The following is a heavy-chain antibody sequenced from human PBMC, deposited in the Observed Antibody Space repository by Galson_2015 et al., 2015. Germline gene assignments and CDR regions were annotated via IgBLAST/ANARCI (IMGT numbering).Heavy chain of an antibody. V-gene: IGHV3-33*01. CDR1: GFTFRNHG. CDR2: IWYDGSQK. J-gene: IGHJ2*01. CDR3: ARDIMAKYLDL. Sequence: SLRLSCEASGFTFRNHGMHWVRQAPGKGLEWVAVIWYDGSQKYYADSVKGRFTISRDNPKNTLHLQMDSLRAEDTAVYYCARDIMAKYLDLWGRGTLVTVSS. D-gene: IGHD3-16*01.